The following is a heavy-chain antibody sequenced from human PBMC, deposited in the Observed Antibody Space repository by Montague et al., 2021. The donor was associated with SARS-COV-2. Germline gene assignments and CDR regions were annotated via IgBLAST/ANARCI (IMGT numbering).Heavy chain of an antibody. J-gene: IGHJ5*02. D-gene: IGHD4-11*01. V-gene: IGHV4-38-2*02. CDR2: IHHSGNT. Sequence: SETLSLTCTVSGRSISTDHYWGWIQQPPGKSLEWIGSIHHSGNTYYNPSLKSRLTISIDTSKNQFSLKLTSLTAADTAVYYCASQVAYLDYFDPWGQGTLVTVSS. CDR3: ASQVAYLDYFDP. CDR1: GRSISTDHY.